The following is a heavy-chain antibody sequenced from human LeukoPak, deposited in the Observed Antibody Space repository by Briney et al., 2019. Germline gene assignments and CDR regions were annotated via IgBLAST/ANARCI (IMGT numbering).Heavy chain of an antibody. CDR2: IYHSGNV. J-gene: IGHJ6*03. CDR3: ARVITMVRGAVLRYYYMDV. D-gene: IGHD3-10*01. V-gene: IGHV4-4*02. CDR1: GDSISTNNW. Sequence: SGTLSLTCAVSGDSISTNNWYNWVRQPPGKGLESIGEIYHSGNVNYNPSLKSRATISVDKSKNQFSLKLSSVTAADTAVYYCARVITMVRGAVLRYYYMDVWGKGTTVTISS.